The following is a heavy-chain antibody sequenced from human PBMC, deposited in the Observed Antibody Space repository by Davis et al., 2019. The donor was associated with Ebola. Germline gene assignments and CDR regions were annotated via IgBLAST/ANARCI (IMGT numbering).Heavy chain of an antibody. D-gene: IGHD1-1*01. CDR2: INPHNGNT. Sequence: ASVTVSCKASGYTFTNYGITWVRQAPGQGLEWMGWINPHNGNTNYAQNVQVRVIMTTDTATTTAYMEVGGPRSDDTAVYYCARAQFPTTSDHWGQGTLVTVSS. V-gene: IGHV1-18*04. J-gene: IGHJ4*02. CDR1: GYTFTNYG. CDR3: ARAQFPTTSDH.